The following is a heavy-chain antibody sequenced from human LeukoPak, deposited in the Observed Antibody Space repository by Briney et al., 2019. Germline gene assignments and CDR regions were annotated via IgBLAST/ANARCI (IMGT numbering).Heavy chain of an antibody. Sequence: SETLSLTCTVSGDSMNEYYWSWVRQPPGKGLELIGYVFYTGRTNYRPSLKNRVTISLDTSKNQFSLRLSSVTAADAAVYYCARYGYYAYDYWGQGNLVTVSS. V-gene: IGHV4-59*01. D-gene: IGHD3-3*01. J-gene: IGHJ4*02. CDR1: GDSMNEYY. CDR3: ARYGYYAYDY. CDR2: VFYTGRT.